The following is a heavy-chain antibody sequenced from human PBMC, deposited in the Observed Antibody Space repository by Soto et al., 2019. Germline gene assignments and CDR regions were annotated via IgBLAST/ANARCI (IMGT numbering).Heavy chain of an antibody. CDR3: ARGRGSGNYAAYYFDS. J-gene: IGHJ4*03. CDR1: GGSINNCGYS. Sequence: PSETLSLTCTVSGGSINNCGYSWNWDRQHPGKGLEWIGYIHYSGSTWYNPSLESRVTISVDTSKDQFSLKLRSVTAADTAVYYCARGRGSGNYAAYYFDSWGQGTLVTVYS. CDR2: IHYSGST. D-gene: IGHD3-10*01. V-gene: IGHV4-31*03.